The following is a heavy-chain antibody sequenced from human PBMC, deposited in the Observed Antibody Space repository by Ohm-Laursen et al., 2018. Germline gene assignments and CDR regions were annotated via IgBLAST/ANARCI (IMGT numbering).Heavy chain of an antibody. CDR2: ISYDGSNK. CDR1: GFTFSSYG. J-gene: IGHJ4*02. Sequence: SLRLSCSASGFTFSSYGMHWVRQAPGKGLEWVAVISYDGSNKYYADSVKGRFTISRDNSKNTLYLQMNSLRAEGTAVYYCARDPRGYYDSSAYYYFDYWGQGTLVTVSA. CDR3: ARDPRGYYDSSAYYYFDY. V-gene: IGHV3-30*03. D-gene: IGHD3-22*01.